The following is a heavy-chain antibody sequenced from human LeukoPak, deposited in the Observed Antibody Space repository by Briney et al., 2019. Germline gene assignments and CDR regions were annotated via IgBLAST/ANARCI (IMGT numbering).Heavy chain of an antibody. J-gene: IGHJ4*02. D-gene: IGHD2-2*01. Sequence: ASVKVSCTASGYRFTSYDMHWVRQAPGQGLEWMGIINPSGGSTSYAQRSQGRVAMTRDTSTTTVYMEVNSLTSEDTAVYFCARDGPTAAPFDYWGQGTLVTVSS. CDR2: INPSGGST. V-gene: IGHV1-46*01. CDR1: GYRFTSYD. CDR3: ARDGPTAAPFDY.